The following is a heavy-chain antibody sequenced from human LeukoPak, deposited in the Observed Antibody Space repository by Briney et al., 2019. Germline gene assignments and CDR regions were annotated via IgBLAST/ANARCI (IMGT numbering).Heavy chain of an antibody. V-gene: IGHV4-39*01. CDR1: GGSLSNNNYY. J-gene: IGHJ5*02. D-gene: IGHD3-3*01. CDR3: ARGDYDFRFDP. Sequence: KPSETLSLTCTVSGGSLSNNNYYWGWIRQPPGKGLEWIGNIYYSRSTYYKPSVKGRVTISGDTSKNQLSLKISSMTAADTAVYYCARGDYDFRFDPWGQGTLVTVSS. CDR2: IYYSRST.